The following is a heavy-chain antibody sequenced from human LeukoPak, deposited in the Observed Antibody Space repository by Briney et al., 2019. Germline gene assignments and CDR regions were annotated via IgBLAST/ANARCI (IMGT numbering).Heavy chain of an antibody. D-gene: IGHD3-16*01. V-gene: IGHV4-59*01. CDR2: IYYSGST. CDR3: ARDNLGFDY. Sequence: SETLSLTCTVSGVSISSYYWGWLRQPPGKGLEWIGDIYYSGSTNYNPSLKRRVTISVHTSTTQFSLKLSSVTAADTAVYYCARDNLGFDYSGQGTLVTVSS. CDR1: GVSISSYY. J-gene: IGHJ4*02.